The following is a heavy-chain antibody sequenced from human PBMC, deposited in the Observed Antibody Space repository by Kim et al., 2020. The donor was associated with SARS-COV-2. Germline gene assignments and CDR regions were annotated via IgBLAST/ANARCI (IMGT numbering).Heavy chain of an antibody. V-gene: IGHV4-59*08. J-gene: IGHJ4*02. CDR2: IYYSGST. D-gene: IGHD3-10*01. CDR1: GGSISSYY. CDR3: ARRASIYGHYFDY. Sequence: SETLSLTCTVSGGSISSYYWSWIRQPPGKGLEWVGYIYYSGSTNYNPSLKSRVTISVDTSKNQSSLKLSSVTAADTAVYYCARRASIYGHYFDYWGQGTLVTVSS.